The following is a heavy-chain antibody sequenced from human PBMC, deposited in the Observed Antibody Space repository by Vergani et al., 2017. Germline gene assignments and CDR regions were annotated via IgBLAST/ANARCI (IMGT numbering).Heavy chain of an antibody. Sequence: EVRLVESGGGLVQPGGSLRLSCAASGFKFFDYWMLWVRQAPGKGLEWVANIKDDGTEQYYVDSVKGRFTISRDNARNSVYLQMSYLRADDTAIYYCATNIVFLGGSQHQAIDTGYFDPWGQGTPVTVSS. CDR3: ATNIVFLGGSQHQAIDTGYFDP. CDR1: GFKFFDYW. J-gene: IGHJ5*02. D-gene: IGHD5-12*01. CDR2: IKDDGTEQ. V-gene: IGHV3-7*01.